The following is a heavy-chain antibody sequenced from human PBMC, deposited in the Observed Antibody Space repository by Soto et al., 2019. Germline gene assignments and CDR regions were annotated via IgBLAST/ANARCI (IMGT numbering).Heavy chain of an antibody. CDR2: ISNDETNK. CDR3: ASWDGRITTAFFSGPFDF. Sequence: GGSLRLSCAASGFMFTSYGMHWVRQAPGKGLKWVAVISNDETNKYYAGSVKGRFTISRDNTKNTLYLQMNSLRPEDTSVYYCASWDGRITTAFFSGPFDFWGQGTLVTVSS. J-gene: IGHJ4*02. V-gene: IGHV3-30*03. D-gene: IGHD3-10*01. CDR1: GFMFTSYG.